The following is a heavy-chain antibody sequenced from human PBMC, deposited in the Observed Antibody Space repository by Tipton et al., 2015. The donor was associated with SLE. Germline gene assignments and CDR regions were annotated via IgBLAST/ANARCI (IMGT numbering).Heavy chain of an antibody. CDR1: GYSISSGYY. CDR3: ARGGDWDYRLDY. Sequence: TLSLTCDVSGYSISSGYYWGWIRQPPGKGLQWFGNIYHSGSTYYSPPLKSRVTISVDTSKNQFSLKLSSVTAADTAVYYCARGGDWDYRLDYWGQGTLVTVSS. V-gene: IGHV4-38-2*01. J-gene: IGHJ4*02. CDR2: IYHSGST. D-gene: IGHD1-7*01.